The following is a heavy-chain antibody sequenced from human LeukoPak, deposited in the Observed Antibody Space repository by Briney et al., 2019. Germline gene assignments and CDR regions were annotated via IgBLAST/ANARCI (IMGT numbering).Heavy chain of an antibody. V-gene: IGHV4-59*08. CDR1: GGSISSYY. CDR2: IYYSGST. CDR3: ARTQGYSYGNAYFDY. J-gene: IGHJ4*02. Sequence: SETLSLTCTVSGGSISSYYWSWIRQPPGKGLEWIGYIYYSGSTYYNPSLKSRVTISVDTSKNQFSLKLSSVTAADTAVYYCARTQGYSYGNAYFDYWGQGTLVTVSS. D-gene: IGHD5-18*01.